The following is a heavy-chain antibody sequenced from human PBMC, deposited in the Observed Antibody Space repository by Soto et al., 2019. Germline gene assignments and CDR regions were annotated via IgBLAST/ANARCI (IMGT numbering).Heavy chain of an antibody. Sequence: GGSLRLSCAASGFTFSSYWMHWVRQAPGKGLVWVSRINSDGSSTSYADSVKGRFTISRDNAKNTLYLQMNSLRAEDTAVYYCARVRTRGYCSGGSCYSGGLDYWGQGTLVTVSS. CDR1: GFTFSSYW. CDR2: INSDGSST. D-gene: IGHD2-15*01. CDR3: ARVRTRGYCSGGSCYSGGLDY. V-gene: IGHV3-74*01. J-gene: IGHJ4*02.